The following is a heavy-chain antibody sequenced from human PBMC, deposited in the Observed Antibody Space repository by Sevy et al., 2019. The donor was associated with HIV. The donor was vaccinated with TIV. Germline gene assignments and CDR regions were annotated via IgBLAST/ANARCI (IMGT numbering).Heavy chain of an antibody. CDR1: GASISGGGYY. CDR2: IYYSGST. J-gene: IGHJ4*02. D-gene: IGHD1-26*01. V-gene: IGHV4-31*03. CDR3: ARDGSGTYPNPFDY. Sequence: SETLSLTCTVSGASISGGGYYWSWIRQHPGKGLDWIGYIYYSGSTSYNPSLKSRVEISVDTSKNQFSLKLSSVTAADTAVYYCARDGSGTYPNPFDYWGQGTLVTVSS.